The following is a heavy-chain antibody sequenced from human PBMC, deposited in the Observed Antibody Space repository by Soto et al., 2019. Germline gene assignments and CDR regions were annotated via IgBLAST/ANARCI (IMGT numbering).Heavy chain of an antibody. Sequence: SATLSLTCTVSGGTISGYYWSWIRQPPGKGLEWIGYIYYTGSTYYNPSLKSRVTISLDTSRNQFSLKLTSVTAADTAVYYCARVVGKNYLDPWGKGTQVTVAS. CDR2: IYYTGST. D-gene: IGHD1-7*01. CDR3: ARVVGKNYLDP. CDR1: GGTISGYY. V-gene: IGHV4-59*01. J-gene: IGHJ5*02.